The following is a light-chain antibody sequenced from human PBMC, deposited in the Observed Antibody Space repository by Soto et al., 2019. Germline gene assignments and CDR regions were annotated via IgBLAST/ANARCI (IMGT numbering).Light chain of an antibody. V-gene: IGKV1-5*01. CDR2: DAS. J-gene: IGKJ1*01. Sequence: DIQMTQSPSTLSASVGDRVTITCRASQSISSWLAWYQQKPGKAPKLLIYDASSLESGVPSRFSGSGSGTEFTLTISSLQPDDFATYYCQQSTSDSWTFRQGTKVDSK. CDR3: QQSTSDSWT. CDR1: QSISSW.